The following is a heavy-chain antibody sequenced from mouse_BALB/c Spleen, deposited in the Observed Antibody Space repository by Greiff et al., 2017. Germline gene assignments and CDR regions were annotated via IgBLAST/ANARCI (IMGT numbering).Heavy chain of an antibody. Sequence: EVHLVESGGGLVQPGGSLRLSCATSGFTFTDYYMSWVRQPPGKALEWLGFIRNKANGYTTEYSASVKGRFTISRDNSQSILYLQMNTLRAEDSATYYCARDLGKNWDGFAYWGQGTLVTVSA. CDR3: ARDLGKNWDGFAY. D-gene: IGHD4-1*01. CDR2: IRNKANGYTT. CDR1: GFTFTDYY. J-gene: IGHJ3*01. V-gene: IGHV7-3*02.